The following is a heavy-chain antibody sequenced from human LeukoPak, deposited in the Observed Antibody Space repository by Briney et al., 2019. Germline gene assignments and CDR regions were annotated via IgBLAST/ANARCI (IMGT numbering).Heavy chain of an antibody. J-gene: IGHJ4*02. CDR2: ISRGGDDT. CDR1: GFTFSSYA. CDR3: AKLRGSVTTVVDC. V-gene: IGHV3-23*01. Sequence: GGSLRLSCAATGFTFSSYAMSWVRQAPGKGLEWGSAISRGGDDTYYADSVKGRFTISRDNSRNMVYLQANTLRVEDTAVYYCAKLRGSVTTVVDCWGQGTLVTVSS. D-gene: IGHD4-23*01.